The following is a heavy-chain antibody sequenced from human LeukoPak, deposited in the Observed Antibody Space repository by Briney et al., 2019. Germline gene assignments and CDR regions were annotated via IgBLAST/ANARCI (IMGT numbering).Heavy chain of an antibody. J-gene: IGHJ4*02. V-gene: IGHV3-23*01. D-gene: IGHD3-22*01. CDR1: GFTFSNYA. CDR3: AKDASYCDSCGYCYFDS. CDR2: NSGSGGST. Sequence: LTGGSLRLSCAASGFTFSNYAMSWVRQAPGKGLEWVSGNSGSGGSTCYADAVEGRFTSSSENSKDTLYLQMNSLRAEDTAVYYCAKDASYCDSCGYCYFDSWGQGTLVTVSS.